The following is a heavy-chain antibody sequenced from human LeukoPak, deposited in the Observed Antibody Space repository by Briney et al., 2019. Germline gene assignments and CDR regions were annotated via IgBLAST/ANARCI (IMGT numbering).Heavy chain of an antibody. CDR1: GYSISSGYY. CDR2: IYYSGST. D-gene: IGHD3-22*01. V-gene: IGHV4-38-2*02. Sequence: SETLSLTCTVSGYSISSGYYWGWIRQPPGKGLEWIGSIYYSGSTYYNPSLKSRVTISVDTSKNQFSLKLSSVTAADTAVYYCARIGGYYYDSSGYYDYWGQGTLVTVSS. J-gene: IGHJ4*02. CDR3: ARIGGYYYDSSGYYDY.